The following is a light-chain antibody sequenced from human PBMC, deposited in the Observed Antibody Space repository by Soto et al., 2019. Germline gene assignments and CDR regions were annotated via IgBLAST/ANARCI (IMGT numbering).Light chain of an antibody. J-gene: IGLJ1*01. V-gene: IGLV3-21*02. Sequence: SYYLTQSPSVSVAPGQTVSITCWGYNIGSKSVHWYQQKPGQAPVLVVYDDSDRRSGIPERFSGSNSGNTATLTITRVEAGDEADYQCRVSDSRSEHYDCGTGTKVTDL. CDR1: NIGSKS. CDR3: RVSDSRSEHYD. CDR2: DDS.